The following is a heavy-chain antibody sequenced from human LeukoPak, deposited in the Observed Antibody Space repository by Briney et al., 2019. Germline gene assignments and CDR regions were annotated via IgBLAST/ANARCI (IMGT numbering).Heavy chain of an antibody. V-gene: IGHV3-30*03. CDR3: ARGPYCSSTSCYPYYFDY. Sequence: GGSLRLSCAASGFTFSSYGMHWVRQAPGKGLEWVAVISYDGSNKYYADSVKGRFTISRDNSKNTLYLQMNSLRAEDTAVYYCARGPYCSSTSCYPYYFDYWGQGTLVTVSS. CDR2: ISYDGSNK. D-gene: IGHD2-2*01. J-gene: IGHJ4*02. CDR1: GFTFSSYG.